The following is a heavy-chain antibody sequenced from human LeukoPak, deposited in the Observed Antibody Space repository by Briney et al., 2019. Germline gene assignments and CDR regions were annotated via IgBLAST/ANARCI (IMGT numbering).Heavy chain of an antibody. CDR3: ARDFGGSYFDY. Sequence: ASVKVSCKASGYTFTSYDINWVRQAPGQGLEWMGWINPNSGGTNYAQKFQGRVTMTRDTSISTAYMELSRLRSDDTAVYYCARDFGGSYFDYWGQGTLVTVSS. V-gene: IGHV1-2*02. J-gene: IGHJ4*02. CDR1: GYTFTSYD. CDR2: INPNSGGT. D-gene: IGHD1-26*01.